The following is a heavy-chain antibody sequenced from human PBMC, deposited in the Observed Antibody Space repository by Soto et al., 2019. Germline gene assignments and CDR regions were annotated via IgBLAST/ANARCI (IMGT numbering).Heavy chain of an antibody. CDR1: GFTFSTYA. Sequence: GGSLRLSCAASGFTFSTYAMSWVRQAPGKGLEWVSVIRSSGDRTYYADSVKGRFTISRDNSKNTLYLQMNSLRAEDTAVYYCAKEAGIRGSPHFDYWGQGTLVTVSS. D-gene: IGHD1-26*01. J-gene: IGHJ4*02. CDR3: AKEAGIRGSPHFDY. CDR2: IRSSGDRT. V-gene: IGHV3-23*01.